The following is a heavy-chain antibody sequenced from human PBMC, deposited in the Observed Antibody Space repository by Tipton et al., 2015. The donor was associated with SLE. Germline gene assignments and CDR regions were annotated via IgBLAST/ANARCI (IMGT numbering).Heavy chain of an antibody. J-gene: IGHJ2*01. CDR1: GFTFSSYW. CDR3: AREGPYDFWSGVVIRGYWYFDL. Sequence: GSLRLSCAASGFTFSSYWMHWVRQAPGKGLVWVSRINSDGSSTSYADSVKGRFTISRDNAKNTLYLQMNSLRAEDTAVYYCAREGPYDFWSGVVIRGYWYFDLWGRGTLVTVSS. V-gene: IGHV3-74*01. D-gene: IGHD3-3*01. CDR2: INSDGSST.